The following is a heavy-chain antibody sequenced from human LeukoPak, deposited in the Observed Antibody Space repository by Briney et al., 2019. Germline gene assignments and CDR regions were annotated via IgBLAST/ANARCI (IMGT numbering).Heavy chain of an antibody. CDR2: ISSSSSYI. D-gene: IGHD4-17*01. J-gene: IGHJ6*02. V-gene: IGHV3-21*01. CDR3: ARASDYGDYFSGMDV. CDR1: GFTFSSYS. Sequence: PGGSLRLSCAASGFTFSSYSMNWVRQPPGKGLEWASSISSSSSYIYYADSVKGRFTISRDNAKNSVYLQMNSLRVEDTAVYYCARASDYGDYFSGMDVWGQGTTVTVSS.